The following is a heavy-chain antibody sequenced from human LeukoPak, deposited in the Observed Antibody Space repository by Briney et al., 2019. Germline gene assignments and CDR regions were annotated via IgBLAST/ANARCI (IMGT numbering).Heavy chain of an antibody. J-gene: IGHJ5*01. Sequence: SGPALVKPTQALTLTCTFSGFSLSTSGMCVTWIRQPPGKALEWLARIDWDGDKYYSASLKTRLTIFKDSPKNQVALTVANMEPVDTGTDYCARTRVRSETYTGWFDYWGQGIVVTVSS. V-gene: IGHV2-70*11. D-gene: IGHD3-3*01. CDR3: ARTRVRSETYTGWFDY. CDR1: GFSLSTSGMC. CDR2: IDWDGDK.